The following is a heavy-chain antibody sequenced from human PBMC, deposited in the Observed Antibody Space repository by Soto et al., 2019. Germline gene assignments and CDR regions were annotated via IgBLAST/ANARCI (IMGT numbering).Heavy chain of an antibody. V-gene: IGHV1-2*04. CDR1: GYTFTGYY. CDR2: INPNSGGT. Sequence: QVQLVQSGAEVKKPGASVKVSCKASGYTFTGYYMHWVRQAPGQGLEWMGWINPNSGGTNYAQKFQGWVTMTRDTSISTAYMELSRLRSDDTAVYYCARSTSVDYGDYGMDVWGQGTTVTVSS. D-gene: IGHD4-17*01. CDR3: ARSTSVDYGDYGMDV. J-gene: IGHJ6*02.